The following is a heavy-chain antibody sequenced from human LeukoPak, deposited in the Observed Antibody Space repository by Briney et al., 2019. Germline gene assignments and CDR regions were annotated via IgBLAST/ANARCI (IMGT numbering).Heavy chain of an antibody. CDR3: AREGGDYAWFDP. CDR2: ISSSSSYI. J-gene: IGHJ5*02. V-gene: IGHV3-21*01. CDR1: GFTFCSYS. Sequence: PGGSLRPSCAASGFTFCSYSMNWVRQAPGQGLEWVSSISSSSSYIYYADSVKGRFTISRDNAKNSLYLQMNSLRAEDTAVYYCAREGGDYAWFDPWGQGTLVTVSS. D-gene: IGHD4-17*01.